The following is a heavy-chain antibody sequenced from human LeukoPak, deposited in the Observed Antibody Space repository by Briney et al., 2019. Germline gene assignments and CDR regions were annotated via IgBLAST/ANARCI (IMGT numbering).Heavy chain of an antibody. D-gene: IGHD6-19*01. CDR2: IIPILGIA. CDR3: ARAYSSGRGYYFDY. V-gene: IGHV1-69*02. J-gene: IGHJ4*02. CDR1: GGTFSSYT. Sequence: SVKVSCKASGGTFSSYTISWVQQAPGQGLEWMGRIIPILGIANYAQKFQGRVTITADKSTSTAYMELSSLRSEDTAVYYCARAYSSGRGYYFDYWGQGTLVTVSS.